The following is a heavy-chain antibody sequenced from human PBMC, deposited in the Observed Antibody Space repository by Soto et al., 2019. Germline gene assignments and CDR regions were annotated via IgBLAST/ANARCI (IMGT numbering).Heavy chain of an antibody. CDR3: ASLAGLWWSGS. Sequence: PSETLSLTCTVSGGSISSSSYYWGWIRQPPGKGLEWIGSIYYSGSTYYNPSLKSRVTISVDTSKNQFSLKLSSVTAADTAVYYCASLAGLWWSGSWGQGTLVTVSS. CDR1: GGSISSSSYY. D-gene: IGHD2-21*01. CDR2: IYYSGST. V-gene: IGHV4-39*01. J-gene: IGHJ4*02.